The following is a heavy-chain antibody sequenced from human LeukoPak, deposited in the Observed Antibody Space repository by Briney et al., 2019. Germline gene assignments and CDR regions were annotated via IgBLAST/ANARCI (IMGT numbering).Heavy chain of an antibody. CDR1: GGSISSGSYY. J-gene: IGHJ4*02. Sequence: SQTLSLTCTVSGGSISSGSYYWSWIRQSAGKGLEWIGRIYTSGGTNYNPSLKSRVTISVDTSKNQFSLKLSSVTAADTAVYYCARADDFWSGPLDYWGQGTLVTVSS. CDR2: IYTSGGT. V-gene: IGHV4-61*02. D-gene: IGHD3-3*01. CDR3: ARADDFWSGPLDY.